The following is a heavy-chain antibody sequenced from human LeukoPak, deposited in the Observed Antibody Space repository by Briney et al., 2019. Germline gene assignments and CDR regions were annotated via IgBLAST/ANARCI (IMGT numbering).Heavy chain of an antibody. CDR3: AKSGEGHCSSTSCYIDY. V-gene: IGHV3-23*01. D-gene: IGHD2-2*01. Sequence: PGGSLRLSCAASGFTFSSYAMSWVRQAPGKGLEWVSAISGSGGSTYYADSVKGRFTISRDNSKNTLYLQMNSLRAEDTAVYYCAKSGEGHCSSTSCYIDYWGQGTLVTVSS. CDR1: GFTFSSYA. J-gene: IGHJ4*02. CDR2: ISGSGGST.